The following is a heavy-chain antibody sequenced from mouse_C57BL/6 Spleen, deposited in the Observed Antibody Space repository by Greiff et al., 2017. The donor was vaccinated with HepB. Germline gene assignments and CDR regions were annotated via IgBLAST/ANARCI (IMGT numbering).Heavy chain of an antibody. CDR2: ISSGGSYT. CDR3: ARDDYYYGSSYPDY. CDR1: GFTFSSYG. Sequence: VQLKESGGDLVKPGGSLKLSCAASGFTFSSYGMSWVRQTPDKRLEWVATISSGGSYTYYPDSVKGRFTISRDNAKNTLYLQMSSLKSEDTAMYYCARDDYYYGSSYPDYWGQGTTLTVSS. J-gene: IGHJ2*01. D-gene: IGHD1-1*01. V-gene: IGHV5-6*01.